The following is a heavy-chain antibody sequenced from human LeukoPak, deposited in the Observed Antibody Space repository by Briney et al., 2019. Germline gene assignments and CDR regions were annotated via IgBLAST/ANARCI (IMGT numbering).Heavy chain of an antibody. CDR3: ARESGGVDSGWDPHAFDI. D-gene: IGHD6-19*01. CDR2: ISSSSSYK. V-gene: IGHV3-21*01. CDR1: GFSISSYS. J-gene: IGHJ3*02. Sequence: PGGSLRLSCAASGFSISSYSMNWVRQAPGKGLEWVSFISSSSSYKYYADSVKGRFTISRDNAKNSLYLQMNSLRAEDTTVYYCARESGGVDSGWDPHAFDIWGQGTMVTVSS.